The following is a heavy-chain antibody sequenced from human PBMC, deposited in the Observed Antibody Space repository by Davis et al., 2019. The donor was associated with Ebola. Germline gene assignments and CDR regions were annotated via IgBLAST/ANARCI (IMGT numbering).Heavy chain of an antibody. Sequence: GESLKISCAASGFTFSSYAMSWVRQAPGKGLEWVSSISSSSSYIYYADSVKGRFTISRDNAENSLYLQMNSLRVEDTAVYYCARRSEGSDWLIDYWGQGTLVTVSS. CDR3: ARRSEGSDWLIDY. CDR2: ISSSSSYI. CDR1: GFTFSSYA. D-gene: IGHD2-21*02. J-gene: IGHJ4*02. V-gene: IGHV3-21*01.